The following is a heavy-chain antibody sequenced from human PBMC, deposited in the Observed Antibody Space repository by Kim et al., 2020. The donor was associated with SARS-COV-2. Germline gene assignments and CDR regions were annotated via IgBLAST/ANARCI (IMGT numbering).Heavy chain of an antibody. D-gene: IGHD6-13*01. Sequence: GGSLRLSCAASGFTFSSYAMHWVRQAPGKGLEWVAVISYDGSNKYYADSVKGRFTISRDNSKNTLYLQMNSLRAEDTAVYYCARDLQDSGSSWSYYYYYYGMDVWGQGTTVTVSS. CDR3: ARDLQDSGSSWSYYYYYYGMDV. J-gene: IGHJ6*02. V-gene: IGHV3-30-3*01. CDR1: GFTFSSYA. CDR2: ISYDGSNK.